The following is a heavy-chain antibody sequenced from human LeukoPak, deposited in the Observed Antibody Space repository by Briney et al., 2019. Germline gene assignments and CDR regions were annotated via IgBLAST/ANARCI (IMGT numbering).Heavy chain of an antibody. V-gene: IGHV3-23*01. CDR1: GFTSSSNA. Sequence: GGSLRLSCAASGFTSSSNAMGWVRQAPGKGLEWVSAISPGGSPYYADSVKGRFTISRDNSKNTLYLQMNSLRAEDTAVYYCVKRELYIEATTWGQGTLVTVSS. D-gene: IGHD5-12*01. CDR3: VKRELYIEATT. J-gene: IGHJ5*02. CDR2: ISPGGSP.